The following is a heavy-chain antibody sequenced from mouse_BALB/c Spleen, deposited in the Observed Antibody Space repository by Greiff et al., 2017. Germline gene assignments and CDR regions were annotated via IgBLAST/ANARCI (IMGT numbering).Heavy chain of an antibody. CDR1: GYTFTSYW. CDR3: TTYGNYAFAY. Sequence: VQLQQSGTVLARPGASVKMSCKASGYTFTSYWMHWVKQRPGQGLEWIGAIYPGNSDTSYNQKFKGKAKLTAVTSTSTAYMELSSLTNEDSAVYYCTTYGNYAFAYWGQGTLVTVSA. J-gene: IGHJ3*01. V-gene: IGHV1-5*01. D-gene: IGHD2-1*01. CDR2: IYPGNSDT.